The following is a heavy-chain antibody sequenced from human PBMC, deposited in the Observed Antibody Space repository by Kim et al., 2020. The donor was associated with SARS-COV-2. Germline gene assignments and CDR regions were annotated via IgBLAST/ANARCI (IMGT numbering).Heavy chain of an antibody. Sequence: SETLSLTCTVSGGSISSYYWSWIRQPPGKGLEWIGYIYYSGSTNYNPSLKSRVTISVDTSKNQFSLKLSSVTAADTAVYYCARSGINYGDYGGHYYYGMDVWGQGTTVTVSS. CDR2: IYYSGST. J-gene: IGHJ6*02. D-gene: IGHD4-17*01. CDR1: GGSISSYY. V-gene: IGHV4-59*13. CDR3: ARSGINYGDYGGHYYYGMDV.